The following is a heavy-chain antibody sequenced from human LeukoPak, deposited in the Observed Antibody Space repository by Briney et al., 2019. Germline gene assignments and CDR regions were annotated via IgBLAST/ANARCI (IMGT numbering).Heavy chain of an antibody. D-gene: IGHD5-24*01. J-gene: IGHJ4*02. CDR1: GFTFDDYT. CDR2: ISGDGAIT. CDR3: AKAMRGGYTSLDY. Sequence: GGSLRLSCASSGFTFDDYTMHWVRQAPGKGLEWVSLISGDGAITYYADSVKGRFTISRDNSKNSLYLQMNSLRTEDTALYYCAKAMRGGYTSLDYWGQGTLVTVSS. V-gene: IGHV3-43*01.